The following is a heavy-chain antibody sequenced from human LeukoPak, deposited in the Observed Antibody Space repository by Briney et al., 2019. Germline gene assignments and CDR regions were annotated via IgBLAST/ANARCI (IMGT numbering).Heavy chain of an antibody. CDR1: GFTFSSYA. CDR3: ARDRYYYDSSGYYSPPY. D-gene: IGHD3-22*01. J-gene: IGHJ4*02. Sequence: TGGSLRLSCAASGFTFSSYAMHWVRQAPGMGLEWVTVISYDGSNKYYADSVKGRFTISRDNSKNTLYLQMNSLRAEDTAVYYCARDRYYYDSSGYYSPPYWGQGTLVTVSS. V-gene: IGHV3-30-3*01. CDR2: ISYDGSNK.